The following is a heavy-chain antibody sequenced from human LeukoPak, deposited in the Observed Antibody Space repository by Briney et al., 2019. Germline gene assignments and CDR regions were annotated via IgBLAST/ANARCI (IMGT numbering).Heavy chain of an antibody. CDR2: ISYDGSNK. CDR1: GFTFSSYG. CDR3: ATLGNVVATIRDY. V-gene: IGHV3-30*03. Sequence: GGSLRLSCAASGFTFSSYGMHWVRQAPGKGLEWVAVISYDGSNKYYADSVKGRFTISRDNSKNTLYLQMNSLRAEDTAVYYCATLGNVVATIRDYWGQGTLVTVS. D-gene: IGHD5-12*01. J-gene: IGHJ4*02.